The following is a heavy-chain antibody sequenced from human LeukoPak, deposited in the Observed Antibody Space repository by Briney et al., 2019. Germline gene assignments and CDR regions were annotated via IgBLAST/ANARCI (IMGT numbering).Heavy chain of an antibody. CDR1: GDSFSSNSAA. CDR2: TYYRSKWYN. V-gene: IGHV6-1*01. Sequence: SQTLSLTCAVSGDSFSSNSAAWNWLRQSPSRGLEWLGRTYYRSKWYNDYAVSVKSRITINPDTSKNQFSLQLNSVTPEDTAVYYCARDEAAVAGTSVWFDRWGQGTLVTVSS. J-gene: IGHJ5*02. D-gene: IGHD6-19*01. CDR3: ARDEAAVAGTSVWFDR.